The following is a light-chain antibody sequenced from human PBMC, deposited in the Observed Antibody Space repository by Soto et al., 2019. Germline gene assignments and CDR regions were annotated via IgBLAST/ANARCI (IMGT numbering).Light chain of an antibody. CDR2: DVS. V-gene: IGKV1-13*02. J-gene: IGKJ5*01. Sequence: AIQLTQSPSSLSAAVGDRVIITCRASQDIRGALALYQQKAGKAPKILIYDVSILERWVPSRFSGSSSGTDFTPTISCLQPGDFATYYCQQFNSYPITFGKGTRLEI. CDR3: QQFNSYPIT. CDR1: QDIRGA.